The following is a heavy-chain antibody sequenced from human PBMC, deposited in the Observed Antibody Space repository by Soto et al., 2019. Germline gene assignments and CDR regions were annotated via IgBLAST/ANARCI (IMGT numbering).Heavy chain of an antibody. V-gene: IGHV4-39*01. J-gene: IGHJ4*02. Sequence: PSETLSLTCTVSGDSITSSSHYWGWIRQPPGKGLECIANIYYDGNTYYNPSLKSRVAISLDTSKNQFSLRLNSVTAADTAVYYCARLVTRAIIKVFYFDSWGQGNQVTVSS. CDR1: GDSITSSSHY. D-gene: IGHD3-10*01. CDR3: ARLVTRAIIKVFYFDS. CDR2: IYYDGNT.